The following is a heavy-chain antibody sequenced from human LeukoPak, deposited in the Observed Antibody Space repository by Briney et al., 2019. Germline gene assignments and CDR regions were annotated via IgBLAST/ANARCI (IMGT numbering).Heavy chain of an antibody. J-gene: IGHJ4*02. CDR1: GGSISTPGYY. V-gene: IGHV4-39*01. CDR3: AKLRGYSYGYIDY. Sequence: PSETLSLTCSVSGGSISTPGYYWGWIRQPPGKGLDCIGSIYSSGSTYYNPSLKSRATISVDTSKNQFSLKLNFVTAADTAVYHCAKLRGYSYGYIDYWGQGTLVTVAP. D-gene: IGHD5-18*01. CDR2: IYSSGST.